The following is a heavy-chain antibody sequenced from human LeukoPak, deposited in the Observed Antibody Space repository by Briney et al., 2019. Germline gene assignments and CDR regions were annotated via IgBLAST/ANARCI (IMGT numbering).Heavy chain of an antibody. J-gene: IGHJ6*02. CDR1: GGSFSGYY. D-gene: IGHD2-2*01. V-gene: IGHV4-34*01. CDR2: INHSGST. Sequence: SETLSLTCAVYGGSFSGYYWSWIRQPPGKGLEWIGEINHSGSTNYNPSLKSRVTISVDTSKNQFSLKLSSVTAADTAVYYCARDCSSTSCYYYYYYYGMDVWGQGTTVTVPS. CDR3: ARDCSSTSCYYYYYYYGMDV.